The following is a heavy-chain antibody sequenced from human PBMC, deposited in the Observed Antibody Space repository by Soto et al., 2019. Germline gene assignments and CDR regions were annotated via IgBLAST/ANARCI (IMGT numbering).Heavy chain of an antibody. Sequence: EVHLVQSGGALLKPGGSFTLSCEAPGPGLSTAWPNWVRRLQGKGLGWVGNIESKADGATADFASPVKGRFSISRDDSKNMVYLQMNGLQTDDSAIYYCATGQFGAELWLDPWGQGTLVTVS. D-gene: IGHD1-26*01. J-gene: IGHJ5*02. CDR2: IESKADGATA. CDR3: ATGQFGAELWLDP. CDR1: GPGLSTAW. V-gene: IGHV3-15*07.